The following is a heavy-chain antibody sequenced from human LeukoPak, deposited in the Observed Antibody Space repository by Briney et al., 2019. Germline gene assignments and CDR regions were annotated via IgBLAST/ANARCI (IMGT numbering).Heavy chain of an antibody. CDR1: GSTFSSYA. CDR3: ARDLIYRSGGSCYSANYYYYGMDV. D-gene: IGHD2-15*01. CDR2: ISYDGSNK. J-gene: IGHJ6*02. Sequence: PGGSLRLSCAASGSTFSSYAMHWVRQAPGKGLEWVAVISYDGSNKYYADSVKGRFTISRDNSKNTLYLQMNSLRAEDTAVYYCARDLIYRSGGSCYSANYYYYGMDVWGQGTTVTVSS. V-gene: IGHV3-30-3*01.